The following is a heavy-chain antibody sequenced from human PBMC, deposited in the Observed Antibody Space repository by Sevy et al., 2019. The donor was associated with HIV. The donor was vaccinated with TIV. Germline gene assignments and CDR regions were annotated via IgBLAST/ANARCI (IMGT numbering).Heavy chain of an antibody. CDR3: AKAGGGVDT. V-gene: IGHV3-23*01. J-gene: IGHJ4*02. CDR1: GFTFSSYG. CDR2: ISYSGGST. Sequence: GGSLRLSCAASGFTFSSYGMSWVRQAPGKGLGWVSGISYSGGSTYYADSVKGRFTISRDNTKNTLYLQMNSLRAEETAVYYCAKAGGGVDTWGQGTLVTVSS. D-gene: IGHD3-16*01.